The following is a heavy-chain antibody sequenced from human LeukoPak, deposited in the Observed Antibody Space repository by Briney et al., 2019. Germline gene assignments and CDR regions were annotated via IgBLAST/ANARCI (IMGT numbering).Heavy chain of an antibody. CDR1: GGSVSGYY. Sequence: SETLSLTCAVYGGSVSGYYWSWIRQPPGKGLEWIGEINHSGSTNYNPSLKSRVTISVDTSKNQFSLKLSSVAAADTAVYYCARPDIVVVPAAPAVYGMDVWGPGTTVTVSS. CDR2: INHSGST. D-gene: IGHD2-2*01. CDR3: ARPDIVVVPAAPAVYGMDV. V-gene: IGHV4-34*01. J-gene: IGHJ6*02.